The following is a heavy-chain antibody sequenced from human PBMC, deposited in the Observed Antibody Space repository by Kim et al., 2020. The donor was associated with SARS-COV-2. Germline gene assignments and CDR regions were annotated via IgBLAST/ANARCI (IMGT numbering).Heavy chain of an antibody. D-gene: IGHD3-22*01. J-gene: IGHJ4*02. V-gene: IGHV3-30*02. CDR3: AKVSSGGGYFDY. Sequence: YYADSVKGRFTISRDNSKNTLYLQMNSLRAEDTAVYYCAKVSSGGGYFDYWGQGTLVTVSS.